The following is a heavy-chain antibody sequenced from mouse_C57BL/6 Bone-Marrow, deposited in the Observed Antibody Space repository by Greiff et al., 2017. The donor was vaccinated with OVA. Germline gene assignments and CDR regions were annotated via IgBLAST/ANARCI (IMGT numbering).Heavy chain of an antibody. CDR2: IRSKSNNYAT. V-gene: IGHV10-1*01. Sequence: GGGLVQPKGSLKLSCAASGFSFNTYAMNWVRQAPGKGLEWVARIRSKSNNYATSYADSVKDRFTISRDDSESMLYLQMNNLKTEDTAMYYCVRRGGRGYAMDYWGQGTSVTVSS. J-gene: IGHJ4*01. CDR1: GFSFNTYA. CDR3: VRRGGRGYAMDY. D-gene: IGHD3-3*01.